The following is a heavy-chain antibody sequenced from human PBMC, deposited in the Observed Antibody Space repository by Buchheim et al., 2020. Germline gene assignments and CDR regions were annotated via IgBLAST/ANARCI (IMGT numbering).Heavy chain of an antibody. J-gene: IGHJ4*02. V-gene: IGHV3-30*18. CDR1: GFTFSSYG. CDR2: ISYDGSNK. D-gene: IGHD5-18*01. Sequence: VQLLESGGGLVQPGGSLRLSCAASGFTFSSYGMHWVRQAPGKGLEWVAVISYDGSNKYYADSVKGRFTISRDNSKNTLYLQMNSLRAEDTAVYYCAKFANTAMVTGYFDYWGQGTL. CDR3: AKFANTAMVTGYFDY.